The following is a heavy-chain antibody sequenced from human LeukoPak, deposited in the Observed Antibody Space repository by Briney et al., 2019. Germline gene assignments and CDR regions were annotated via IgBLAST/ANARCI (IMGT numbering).Heavy chain of an antibody. J-gene: IGHJ4*02. CDR3: TRDPNYPTYSSGWYH. Sequence: PGGSLRLSCAASGFTFSSYAMSWVRQAPGKGLEWVSYISHRDSTTSYSESVRGRFTISRDNAKNSLYLQMNSLRAEDTAIYYCTRDPNYPTYSSGWYHWGQGTLVTVSS. CDR2: ISHRDSTT. CDR1: GFTFSSYA. D-gene: IGHD6-19*01. V-gene: IGHV3-48*03.